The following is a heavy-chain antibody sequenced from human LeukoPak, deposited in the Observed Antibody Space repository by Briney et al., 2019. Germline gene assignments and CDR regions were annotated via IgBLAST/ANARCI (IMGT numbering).Heavy chain of an antibody. CDR2: ISGNGGST. D-gene: IGHD2-15*01. Sequence: GGSLRLSCAASGFTFSSYAMHWVRQAPGKGLEYVSAISGNGGSTYYANSVKGRFTISRDNSKNTLYLQMGSLRAEDMAVYYCARDSGEYCSGGSCYHFDYWGQGTLVTVSS. CDR3: ARDSGEYCSGGSCYHFDY. V-gene: IGHV3-64*01. CDR1: GFTFSSYA. J-gene: IGHJ4*02.